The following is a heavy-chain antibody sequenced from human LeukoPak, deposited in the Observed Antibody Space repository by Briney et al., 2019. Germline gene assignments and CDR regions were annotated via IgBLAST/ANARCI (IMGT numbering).Heavy chain of an antibody. J-gene: IGHJ4*02. V-gene: IGHV1-2*02. Sequence: GASVKVSCTASGYTFTGYYMHWVRQAPGQGLEWMGWINPNSGGTNYAQKFQGRVTMTRDTSISTAYMELSRLRSDDTAVFYCASTYGSGSYYPFDYWGQGTLVTVSS. D-gene: IGHD3-10*01. CDR2: INPNSGGT. CDR3: ASTYGSGSYYPFDY. CDR1: GYTFTGYY.